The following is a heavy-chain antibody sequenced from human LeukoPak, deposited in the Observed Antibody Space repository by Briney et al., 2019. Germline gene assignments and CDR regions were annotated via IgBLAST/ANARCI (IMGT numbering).Heavy chain of an antibody. CDR3: AREIPSRYFDL. J-gene: IGHJ2*01. V-gene: IGHV4-4*02. D-gene: IGHD2-2*01. CDR1: AGSITSSRW. CDR2: INHSGST. Sequence: SETLSLTCAVSAGSITSSRWWNWVRQPPGEGLEWIGEINHSGSTNYNPSLKSRVTISVDTSKNQFSLKLSSVTAADTAVYYCAREIPSRYFDLWGRGTLVTVSS.